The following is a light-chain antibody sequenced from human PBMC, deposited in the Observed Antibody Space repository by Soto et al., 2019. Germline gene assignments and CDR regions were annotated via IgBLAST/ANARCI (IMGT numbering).Light chain of an antibody. CDR1: QSVSSNQ. J-gene: IGKJ1*01. V-gene: IGKV3-20*01. CDR3: QQYSSSPRT. CDR2: GAS. Sequence: EIVLTQSPATLSLSPGERATLSCRASQSVSSNQVAWYQQKPGRAPRLLIYGASFRATGIPDRFSGSGSGTDFTLTISRLEPEDFAVYSCQQYSSSPRTFGQGTKVDIK.